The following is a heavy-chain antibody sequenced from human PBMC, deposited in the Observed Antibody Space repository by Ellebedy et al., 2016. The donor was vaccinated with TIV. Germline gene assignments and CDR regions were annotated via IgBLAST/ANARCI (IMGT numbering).Heavy chain of an antibody. CDR3: ARDREGWETDAFDI. CDR1: GFTFSSYA. V-gene: IGHV3-23*01. Sequence: GESLKISXTASGFTFSSYAMTWVRQAPGEGLEWDSSLTSSGDNTYYAASVKGRFTISRDNAKNTLYLHMNSLRAEDTAVYFCARDREGWETDAFDIWGQGTMVTVSS. J-gene: IGHJ3*02. CDR2: LTSSGDNT. D-gene: IGHD1-26*01.